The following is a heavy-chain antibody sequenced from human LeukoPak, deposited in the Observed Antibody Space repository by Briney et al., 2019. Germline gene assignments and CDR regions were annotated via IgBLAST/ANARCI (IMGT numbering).Heavy chain of an antibody. D-gene: IGHD6-13*01. CDR2: ISGSGGST. J-gene: IGHJ4*02. CDR3: AKKTAAAANDY. CDR1: GFTFSSYA. Sequence: GGSLRLSCAASGFTFSSYALSWVRQAPGKGLEWVSAISGSGGSTYYADSVKGRFTISRDNAKNTLYLQMNSLRTDDTAVYYCAKKTAAAANDYWGQGTLVTVSS. V-gene: IGHV3-23*01.